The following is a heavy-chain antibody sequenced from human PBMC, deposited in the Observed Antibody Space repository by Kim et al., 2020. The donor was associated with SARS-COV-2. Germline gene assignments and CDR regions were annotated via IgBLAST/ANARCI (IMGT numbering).Heavy chain of an antibody. CDR2: K. V-gene: IGHV3-33*01. D-gene: IGHD5-18*01. J-gene: IGHJ5*02. Sequence: KYYADSGKGRFTISRDNSKNTLYLQMNSLRAEDTAVYYCARDTAMRPFDPWGQGTLVTVSS. CDR3: ARDTAMRPFDP.